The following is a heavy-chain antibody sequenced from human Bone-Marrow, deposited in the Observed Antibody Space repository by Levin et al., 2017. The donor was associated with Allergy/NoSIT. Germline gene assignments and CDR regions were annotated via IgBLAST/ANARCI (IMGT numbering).Heavy chain of an antibody. D-gene: IGHD3-9*01. CDR2: IKSKTDGGTT. CDR1: GFTFSNAW. CDR3: TTATLYFDIAGYFDY. J-gene: IGHJ4*02. Sequence: GGSLRLSCAASGFTFSNAWMNWVRQAPGKGLEWVGRIKSKTDGGTTDYAAPVKGRFTISRDDSKNTLYLQMRRLSTDDSAVYYCTTATLYFDIAGYFDYWGQGALVTVSS. V-gene: IGHV3-15*07.